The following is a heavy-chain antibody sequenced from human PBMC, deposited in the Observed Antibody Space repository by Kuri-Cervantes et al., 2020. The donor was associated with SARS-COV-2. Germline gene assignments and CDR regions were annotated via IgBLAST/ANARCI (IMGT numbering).Heavy chain of an antibody. Sequence: SETLSLTCAVYGGSFSGYYWSWIRQPPGKGLEWIGEINHSGSTNYNPSPKSRVTISVDTSKNQFSLKLSSVTAADTAVYYCARDRYCSSTSCRSNWFDPWGQGTLVTVSS. J-gene: IGHJ5*02. CDR2: INHSGST. CDR1: GGSFSGYY. CDR3: ARDRYCSSTSCRSNWFDP. D-gene: IGHD2-2*01. V-gene: IGHV4-34*01.